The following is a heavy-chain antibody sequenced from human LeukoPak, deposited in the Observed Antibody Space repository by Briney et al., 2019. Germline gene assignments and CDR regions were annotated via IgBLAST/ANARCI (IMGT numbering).Heavy chain of an antibody. CDR3: ARAVVPGSWAFDV. CDR1: GFTFSSHG. J-gene: IGHJ3*01. CDR2: ISYDGINK. Sequence: PGGSLRLSCAASGFTFSSHGMRWVRQAPGKGLEWVAVISYDGINKYYADSVKGRFTISRDNSKNAVFLQMNSLRVEDTAMYYCARAVVPGSWAFDVWGQGTMVTVSS. V-gene: IGHV3-30*03. D-gene: IGHD2-15*01.